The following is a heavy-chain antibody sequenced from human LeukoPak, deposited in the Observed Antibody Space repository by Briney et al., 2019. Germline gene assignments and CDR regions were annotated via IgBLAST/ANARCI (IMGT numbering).Heavy chain of an antibody. J-gene: IGHJ4*02. CDR3: ARVGDSSGYYPFDY. CDR1: GGSISSYY. V-gene: IGHV4-59*01. D-gene: IGHD3-22*01. CDR2: IYYSGST. Sequence: SETLSLTCTVSGGSISSYYWSWIRQPPGKGLEWIGYIYYSGSTNYNPSLKSRVTISVDTSKNQFSPKLSSVTAADTAVYYCARVGDSSGYYPFDYWGQGTLVTVSS.